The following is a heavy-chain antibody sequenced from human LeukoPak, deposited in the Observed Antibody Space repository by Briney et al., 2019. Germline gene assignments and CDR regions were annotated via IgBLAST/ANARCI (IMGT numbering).Heavy chain of an antibody. D-gene: IGHD3-3*01. CDR2: ISGSGGST. CDR1: GFTFSSYA. V-gene: IGHV3-23*01. CDR3: AKGLEWLIDLNDY. Sequence: PGGSLRLSCAASGFTFSSYAMSWVRQAPGKVLDWVSAISGSGGSTYYADSVKGRFTISRDNSKNTLYLQMNSLRAEDTAVYYCAKGLEWLIDLNDYWGQGTLVTVSS. J-gene: IGHJ4*02.